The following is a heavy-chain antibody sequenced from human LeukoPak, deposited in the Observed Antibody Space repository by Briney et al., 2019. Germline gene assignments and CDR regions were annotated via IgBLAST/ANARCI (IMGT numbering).Heavy chain of an antibody. CDR1: GYSIANTFY. CDR3: ARISDDNSLDY. J-gene: IGHJ4*02. V-gene: IGHV4-38-2*01. D-gene: IGHD3-22*01. CDR2: IHHSGNRFESGST. Sequence: SETLSLTCSVSGYSIANTFYWGWIRQPPGKGLEWIESIHHSGNRFESGSTHYIPSLKSRTTISVDTSKNQFSLKVTSVTAADTAVYYCARISDDNSLDYWGQGTLVTVSS.